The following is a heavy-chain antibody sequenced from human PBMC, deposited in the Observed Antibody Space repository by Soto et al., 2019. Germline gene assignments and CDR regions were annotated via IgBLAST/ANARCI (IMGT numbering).Heavy chain of an antibody. CDR1: GFTFTTYA. Sequence: EVQLLESGGALIQAGGSLRLSCAASGFTFTTYAMNWVRQAPGKGLEWASTISYSGDSTYYANSVKGRFTISRDTSRNTLYLQLNSLRAEDTALNYCASRRVAYCSVTICYVFDYWGQGSLVTVSP. CDR2: ISYSGDST. D-gene: IGHD2-2*01. J-gene: IGHJ4*02. CDR3: ASRRVAYCSVTICYVFDY. V-gene: IGHV3-23*01.